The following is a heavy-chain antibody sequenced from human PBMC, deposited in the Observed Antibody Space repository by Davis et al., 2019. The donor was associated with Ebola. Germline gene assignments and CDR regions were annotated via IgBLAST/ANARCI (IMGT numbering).Heavy chain of an antibody. Sequence: GESLKISCTPSGFSVRNYGMHWVRQAPGTCXFFXALISSAKRSKDYVDSVKGRFTISRDNAKNTLYVQMNSLRAEDTGIYYCGRVIFFPGIGMDIWGQGTTVTVSS. V-gene: IGHV3-33*01. CDR3: GRVIFFPGIGMDI. D-gene: IGHD1-14*01. CDR2: ISSAKRSK. CDR1: GFSVRNYG. J-gene: IGHJ6*02.